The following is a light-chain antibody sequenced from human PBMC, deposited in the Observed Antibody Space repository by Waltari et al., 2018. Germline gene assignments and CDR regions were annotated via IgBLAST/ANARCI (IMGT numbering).Light chain of an antibody. CDR2: KAS. J-gene: IGKJ5*01. CDR3: QQYDSEIT. V-gene: IGKV1-5*03. Sequence: DIQMTQCPSTLSASVGDRVTITCRASQNIIRYLVWYQQKPGRAPKLLIYKASSLESGVPSRFSGSGSGTEFTLTISSLEPDDFATYFCQQYDSEITFGQGTRLEIK. CDR1: QNIIRY.